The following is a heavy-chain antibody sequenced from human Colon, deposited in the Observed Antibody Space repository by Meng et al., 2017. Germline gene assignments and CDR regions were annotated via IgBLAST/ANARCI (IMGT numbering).Heavy chain of an antibody. V-gene: IGHV3-48*03. D-gene: IGHD3-10*01. CDR3: ARDLGDYYGSGSYYSEYNWFDP. CDR2: ISSRGSTI. CDR1: GFTFSSYE. Sequence: GESLKISCAASGFTFSSYEMNWVRQAPGKGLEWVSYISSRGSTIYYADSVKGRFTISRDNAKNSLYLQMNSLRAEDTAVYYCARDLGDYYGSGSYYSEYNWFDPWGQGTLVTVSS. J-gene: IGHJ5*02.